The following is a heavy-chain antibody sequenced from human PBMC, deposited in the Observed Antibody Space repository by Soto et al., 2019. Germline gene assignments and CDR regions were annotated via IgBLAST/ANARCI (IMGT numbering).Heavy chain of an antibody. D-gene: IGHD3-16*01. CDR2: MYYSGST. V-gene: IGHV4-59*08. CDR1: GGSISGHY. J-gene: IGHJ6*03. CDR3: ARGPYYDLIWNYYYMDV. Sequence: QVQLQESGPGLVKPSETLSLSCSVSGGSISGHYWSWVRQTPGKGLEWIGYMYYSGSTNYNPSLKRLVTISVDTSKNHFSLRLTSVTAADTAVYYCARGPYYDLIWNYYYMDVWGKGTTVTVSS.